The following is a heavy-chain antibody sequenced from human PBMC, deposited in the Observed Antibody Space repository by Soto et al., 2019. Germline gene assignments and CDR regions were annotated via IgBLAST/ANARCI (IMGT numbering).Heavy chain of an antibody. J-gene: IGHJ4*02. CDR2: IYYSGST. CDR1: GGSISSGGYY. CDR3: ARGGIAAAAPPDY. V-gene: IGHV4-31*03. Sequence: QVQLQESGPGLVKPSQTLSLTCTVSGGSISSGGYYWSWIRQHPGKGLEWIGYIYYSGSTYYNPSLNSRVTISVDTSKHQFSLKLSSVTAADTAVYYCARGGIAAAAPPDYWGQGTLVTVSS. D-gene: IGHD6-13*01.